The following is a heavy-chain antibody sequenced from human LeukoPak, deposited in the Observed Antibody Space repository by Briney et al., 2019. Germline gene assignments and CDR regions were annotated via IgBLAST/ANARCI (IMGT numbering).Heavy chain of an antibody. CDR2: IYYSGST. CDR3: ARVKYSSSSPWFDP. CDR1: GGSISSYY. Sequence: SETLSLTCTVSGGSISSYYWSWIRQPPGKGLEWIEYIYYSGSTNYNPSLKSRVTISVDTSKNQFSLKLSSVTAADTAVYYCARVKYSSSSPWFDPWGQGTLVTVSS. J-gene: IGHJ5*02. V-gene: IGHV4-59*01. D-gene: IGHD6-13*01.